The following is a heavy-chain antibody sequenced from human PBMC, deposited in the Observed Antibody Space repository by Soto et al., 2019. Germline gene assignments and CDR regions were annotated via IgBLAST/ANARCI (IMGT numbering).Heavy chain of an antibody. CDR2: INPSGGST. J-gene: IGHJ4*02. V-gene: IGHV1-46*01. CDR1: GYTFTSYY. D-gene: IGHD3-3*02. CDR3: ASIFGSGYRAAFDY. Sequence: QVQLVQSGAEVKKPGASVKVSCKASGYTFTSYYMHWVRQAPGQGLEWMGIINPSGGSTSYAQKFQGIVPMTRDTSTSTVYMGLSSLRSEDTAVYYCASIFGSGYRAAFDYWGQGTLVTVSS.